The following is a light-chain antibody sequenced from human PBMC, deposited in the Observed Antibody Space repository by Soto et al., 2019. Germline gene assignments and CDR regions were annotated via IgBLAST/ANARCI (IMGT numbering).Light chain of an antibody. Sequence: QSVLTQPASVSGSPGQSITISCTGTSSDVGGYNYVSWYQHHPGKAPKLMIYEVSNRPSGVSNRFSGSKSGYTASLTISGFQAEDEADYYCNSYTTTSTYVFGTGTKVTVL. CDR1: SSDVGGYNY. V-gene: IGLV2-14*01. J-gene: IGLJ1*01. CDR2: EVS. CDR3: NSYTTTSTYV.